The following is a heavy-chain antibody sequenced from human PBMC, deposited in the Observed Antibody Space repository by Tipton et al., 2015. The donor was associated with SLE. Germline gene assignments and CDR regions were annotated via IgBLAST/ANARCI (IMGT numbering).Heavy chain of an antibody. CDR1: GASISSSDNH. CDR2: IYYSGDT. CDR3: ATRSGLEWLQTNYPVSDY. D-gene: IGHD3-3*01. Sequence: TLSLTCIVSGASISSSDNHWGWIRQPPGKGLEWIGSIYYSGDTYYNPSLESRVTISVDTSKNQFSLNLSSVTDADTAVYFCATRSGLEWLQTNYPVSDYWGQGILVSVSS. J-gene: IGHJ4*02. V-gene: IGHV4-39*01.